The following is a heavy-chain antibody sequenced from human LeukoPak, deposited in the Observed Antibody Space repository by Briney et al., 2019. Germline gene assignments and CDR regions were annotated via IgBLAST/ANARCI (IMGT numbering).Heavy chain of an antibody. V-gene: IGHV4-30-2*01. D-gene: IGHD2-2*02. J-gene: IGHJ3*02. Sequence: SQTLSLTCTVSGGSISSGGYYWSWIRQPPGKGLEWIGYIYHSGSTYYNPSLKSRVTIPVDRSKNQFSLKLSSVTAADTAVYYCATSVVPAAIFAAFDIWGQGTMVTVSS. CDR1: GGSISSGGYY. CDR3: ATSVVPAAIFAAFDI. CDR2: IYHSGST.